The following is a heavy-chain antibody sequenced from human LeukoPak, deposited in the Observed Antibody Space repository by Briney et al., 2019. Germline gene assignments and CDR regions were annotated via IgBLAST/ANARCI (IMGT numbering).Heavy chain of an antibody. CDR3: ARQMTTVTTNYYYYGMDV. V-gene: IGHV5-51*01. D-gene: IGHD4-17*01. CDR1: GYSFTSYW. J-gene: IGHJ6*02. Sequence: GESLKISCKGSGYSFTSYWIGWVRQMPGKGLEWMGIIYPGDSDTRYSPSFQGQATISADKSISTAYLQWSSLKASDTAMYYCARQMTTVTTNYYYYGMDVWGQGTTVTVSS. CDR2: IYPGDSDT.